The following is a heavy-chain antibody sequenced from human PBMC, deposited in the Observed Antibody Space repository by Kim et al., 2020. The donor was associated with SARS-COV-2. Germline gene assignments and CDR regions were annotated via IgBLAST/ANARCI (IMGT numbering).Heavy chain of an antibody. CDR3: ARGSGATVTPYIFDY. J-gene: IGHJ4*02. Sequence: GGSLRLSCAASGFTFSSYAMHWVRQAPGKGLEWVAVISYDGSNKYYADSVKGRFTISRDNSKNTLYLQMNSLRAEDTAVYYCARGSGATVTPYIFDYWGQGTLVTVS. D-gene: IGHD4-17*01. V-gene: IGHV3-30*04. CDR2: ISYDGSNK. CDR1: GFTFSSYA.